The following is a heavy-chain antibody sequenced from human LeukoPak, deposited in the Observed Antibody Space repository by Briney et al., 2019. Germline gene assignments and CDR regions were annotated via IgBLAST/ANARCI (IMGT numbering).Heavy chain of an antibody. J-gene: IGHJ4*02. V-gene: IGHV1-2*02. D-gene: IGHD3-22*01. CDR3: ARSPRGYYYDSSGHFDY. Sequence: ASVKVSCKASGYTFTGYYMHWVRQAPGQGLEWMGWINPNSGGTNYAQKFQGRVTMTRDTSISTAYMELSRLRSDDTAVYYCARSPRGYYYDSSGHFDYWGQGTLVTVSS. CDR1: GYTFTGYY. CDR2: INPNSGGT.